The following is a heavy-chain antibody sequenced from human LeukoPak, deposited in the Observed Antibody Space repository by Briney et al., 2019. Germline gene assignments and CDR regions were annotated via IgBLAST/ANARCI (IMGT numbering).Heavy chain of an antibody. CDR2: IYYSGST. J-gene: IGHJ4*02. Sequence: NPSETLSLTCTVSGGSISSSSYYWGWIRQPPGKGLEWIGSIYYSGSTYYNPSLKSRVTISVDTSKNQFSLKLSSVTAADTAVYYCARRISDFWSGYPFDYWGQGTLVTVSS. V-gene: IGHV4-39*01. CDR1: GGSISSSSYY. D-gene: IGHD3-3*01. CDR3: ARRISDFWSGYPFDY.